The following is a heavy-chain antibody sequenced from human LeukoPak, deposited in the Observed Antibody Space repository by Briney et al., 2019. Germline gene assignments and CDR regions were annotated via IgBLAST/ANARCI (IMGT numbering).Heavy chain of an antibody. CDR3: ARGRSSGYYPGGDY. J-gene: IGHJ4*02. CDR1: GGSLSGYY. CDR2: INHSGST. Sequence: SETLSLTCAVYGGSLSGYYWSWIRQPPGKGLEWIGEINHSGSTNYNPSLKSRVTISVDTSKNQFSLKLSSVTAADTAVYYCARGRSSGYYPGGDYWGQGTLVTVSS. V-gene: IGHV4-34*01. D-gene: IGHD3-22*01.